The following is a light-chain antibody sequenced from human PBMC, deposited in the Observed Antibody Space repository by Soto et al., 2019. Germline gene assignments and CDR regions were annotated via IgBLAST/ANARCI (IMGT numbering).Light chain of an antibody. V-gene: IGLV2-8*01. CDR3: TSYAGGNNV. CDR2: EVN. Sequence: QSALTQPPSASGSPGQSVTISCTGTRSDVGGYHYVSWYQQHPGKVPKLMVYEVNKRPSGVPPRFSGPKSGNTASLTVSGLQADDEADYYCTSYAGGNNVFGTGTTLTVL. CDR1: RSDVGGYHY. J-gene: IGLJ1*01.